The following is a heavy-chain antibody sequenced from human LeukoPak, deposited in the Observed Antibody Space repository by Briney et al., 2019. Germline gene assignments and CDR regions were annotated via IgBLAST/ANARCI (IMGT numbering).Heavy chain of an antibody. V-gene: IGHV1-46*01. CDR1: GYTFTSYH. Sequence: ASVKVSCKASGYTFTSYHMHWVRQAPGQGLEWMGIINPSGGSTSYAQKFQGRVTMTRDTSTSTVYMEPSSLRSEDTAVYYCAREEVDSSGHYHSGYWGQGTLVTVSS. CDR3: AREEVDSSGHYHSGY. CDR2: INPSGGST. J-gene: IGHJ4*02. D-gene: IGHD3-22*01.